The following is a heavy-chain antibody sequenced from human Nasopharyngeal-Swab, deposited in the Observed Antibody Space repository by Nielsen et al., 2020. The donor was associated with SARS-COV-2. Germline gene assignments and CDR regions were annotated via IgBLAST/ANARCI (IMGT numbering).Heavy chain of an antibody. J-gene: IGHJ3*02. D-gene: IGHD3-16*01. CDR2: INTDASRT. CDR1: GFTLSNYW. Sequence: GESLKIPCAASGFTLSNYWIHWVRQTPGKGLLWVSRINTDASRTSYADSVKGRITISRDNTKNTVYLQMNSLRGEDTAVYYCTRVDVHDAFDMWGQGTMVTVSS. V-gene: IGHV3-74*01. CDR3: TRVDVHDAFDM.